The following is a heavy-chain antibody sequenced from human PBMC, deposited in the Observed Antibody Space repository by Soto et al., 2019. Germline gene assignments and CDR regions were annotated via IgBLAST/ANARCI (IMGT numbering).Heavy chain of an antibody. CDR1: RFTFTSSA. CDR3: AAGTYGDYRGYYYYNGMDV. V-gene: IGHV1-58*01. Sequence: GASVKVSCKASRFTFTSSAVQWVRQARGQRLEWIGWIVVGSGNTNYAQKFQERVTITRDMSTSTAYMELSSLRSEDTAVYYCAAGTYGDYRGYYYYNGMDVWGPGTTVTVSS. J-gene: IGHJ6*02. CDR2: IVVGSGNT. D-gene: IGHD4-17*01.